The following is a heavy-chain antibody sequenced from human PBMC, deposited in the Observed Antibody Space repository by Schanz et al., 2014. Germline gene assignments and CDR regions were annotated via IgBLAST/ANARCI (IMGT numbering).Heavy chain of an antibody. CDR3: ARGRTFDY. Sequence: QVQLVQSGAEVKKPGSSVKVSCKASGGTFSTYTISWVRQAPGQGLEWMGRIVPIAGITNYAQRFQGRVTITADKSSDTAYMELSSLRYEDTAVYYCARGRTFDYWGQGTLXTVSS. J-gene: IGHJ4*02. CDR1: GGTFSTYT. V-gene: IGHV1-69*02. CDR2: IVPIAGIT.